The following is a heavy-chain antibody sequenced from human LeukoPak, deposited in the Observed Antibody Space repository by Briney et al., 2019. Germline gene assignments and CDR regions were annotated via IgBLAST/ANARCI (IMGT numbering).Heavy chain of an antibody. V-gene: IGHV1-2*02. D-gene: IGHD3-3*02. Sequence: ASVKVSCEATGHTLTGYYMHWVRQAPGQGLEWMGWINPNSGGTNYAQKFQGRVTMTRDTSINTAYMELSRLTSDDTAIYYCAREEGSLGVAETGCFDYWGQGTLVTVSS. J-gene: IGHJ4*02. CDR1: GHTLTGYY. CDR2: INPNSGGT. CDR3: AREEGSLGVAETGCFDY.